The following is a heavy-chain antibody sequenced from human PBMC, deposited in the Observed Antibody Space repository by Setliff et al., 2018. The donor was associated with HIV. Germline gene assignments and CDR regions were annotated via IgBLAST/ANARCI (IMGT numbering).Heavy chain of an antibody. D-gene: IGHD5-12*01. V-gene: IGHV4-31*03. J-gene: IGHJ4*02. CDR2: IYYNGRVSYSEKT. Sequence: SETLSLTCTVSGGSISRSSYFWTWIRQRPGQGLEWIGYIYYNGRVSYSEKTYYSPSLKSRVTISVDSSKNQFSLKLSSVTAADTAVYYCASGRGGKGGYDYFGSWARERWSPSP. CDR3: ASGRGGKGGYDYFGS. CDR1: GGSISRSSYF.